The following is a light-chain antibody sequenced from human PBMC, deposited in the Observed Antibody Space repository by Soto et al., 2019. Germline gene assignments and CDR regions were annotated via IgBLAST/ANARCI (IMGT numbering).Light chain of an antibody. CDR2: GNS. J-gene: IGLJ2*01. CDR3: QSYDSSLGGYVV. CDR1: SSNIGAGYD. V-gene: IGLV1-40*01. Sequence: QAVVTQPPSVSGAPGQRVTISCTGSSSNIGAGYDVHWYQQLPGTAPKLLIYGNSNRPSGVPDRFSGSKSGTSASLAITGLQAEDEADYCCQSYDSSLGGYVVVGGGSKLTVL.